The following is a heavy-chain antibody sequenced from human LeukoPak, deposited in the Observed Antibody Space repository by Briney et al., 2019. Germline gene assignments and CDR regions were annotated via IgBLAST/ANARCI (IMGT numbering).Heavy chain of an antibody. CDR3: ARIYYYGLGIDF. D-gene: IGHD3-10*01. CDR2: ISSSGTI. CDR1: GFTFSNYR. Sequence: GGSLRLSCAASGFTFSNYRMNWVRQAPGKGLDWVSYISSSGTILYADSVKGRFTISRDNAKNSLSLQMKSLRPEHPPVYFCARIYYYGLGIDFWRQGTLVTVSS. J-gene: IGHJ4*02. V-gene: IGHV3-48*01.